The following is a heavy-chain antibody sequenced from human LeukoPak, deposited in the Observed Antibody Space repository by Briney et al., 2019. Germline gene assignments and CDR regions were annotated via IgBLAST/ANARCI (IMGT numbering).Heavy chain of an antibody. J-gene: IGHJ3*02. V-gene: IGHV3-33*01. D-gene: IGHD2-21*01. CDR2: IWYDGSNK. CDR3: ARDRIGGEEHAFDI. CDR1: GFTFSSYG. Sequence: PGGSLRLSCAASGFTFSSYGMHWVRQAPGKRLEWVAVIWYDGSNKYYADSVKGRFTISRDNSKNTLYLQMNSLRAEDTAVYYCARDRIGGEEHAFDIWGQGTMVTVSS.